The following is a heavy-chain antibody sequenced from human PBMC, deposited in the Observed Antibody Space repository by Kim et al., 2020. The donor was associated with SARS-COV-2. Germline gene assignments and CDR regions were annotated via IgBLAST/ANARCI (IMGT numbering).Heavy chain of an antibody. CDR3: ARAMTTVIH. CDR2: GST. D-gene: IGHD4-17*01. V-gene: IGHV4-39*07. Sequence: GSTYYNPSFKSRVTISVDTSKNQFSLKLSSVTAADTAVFYCARAMTTVIHWGQGTLVTVSS. J-gene: IGHJ4*02.